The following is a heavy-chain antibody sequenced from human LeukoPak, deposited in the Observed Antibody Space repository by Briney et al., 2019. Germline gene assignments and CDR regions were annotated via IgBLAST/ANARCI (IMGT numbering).Heavy chain of an antibody. Sequence: GASVKVSCKASGYTFTSYYMHWVRQAPGQGLEWMGIINPSGGSTIYAQKFQGRVTMTEDTSTDTAYMELSSLRSEDTAVYYCATAPHSSSWFGGRVNYWGRGTLVTVSS. V-gene: IGHV1-46*01. CDR1: GYTFTSYY. J-gene: IGHJ4*02. D-gene: IGHD6-13*01. CDR3: ATAPHSSSWFGGRVNY. CDR2: INPSGGST.